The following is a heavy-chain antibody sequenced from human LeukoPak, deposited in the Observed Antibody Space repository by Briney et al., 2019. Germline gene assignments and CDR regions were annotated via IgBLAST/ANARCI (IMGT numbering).Heavy chain of an antibody. D-gene: IGHD6-19*01. J-gene: IGHJ3*01. CDR3: ARHIPVSYDAFDL. CDR1: GGSITGYY. Sequence: SETLSLTCTVSGGSITGYYWSWIRQPPGKGPEWIAYVYFTGRTLYNPSLESRVTISVDTSKTQFSLRLTSVTAADTAVYYCARHIPVSYDAFDLWGRGTTVTVSS. V-gene: IGHV4-59*08. CDR2: VYFTGRT.